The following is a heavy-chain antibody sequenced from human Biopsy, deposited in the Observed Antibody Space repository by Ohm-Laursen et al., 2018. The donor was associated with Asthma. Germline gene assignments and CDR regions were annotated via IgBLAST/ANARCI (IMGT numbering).Heavy chain of an antibody. CDR3: ARGYSGSDRIVYYYSGLEV. Sequence: SSVKVSCKVSGDSFNNYAISWVRQAPGQGLEWMGGLIPVLGTPDHAQMFGGRVTITADESTSTAYMELSSLSSEDTAVYYCARGYSGSDRIVYYYSGLEVWGQGTTVTVSS. D-gene: IGHD5-12*01. CDR2: LIPVLGTP. J-gene: IGHJ6*02. CDR1: GDSFNNYA. V-gene: IGHV1-69*01.